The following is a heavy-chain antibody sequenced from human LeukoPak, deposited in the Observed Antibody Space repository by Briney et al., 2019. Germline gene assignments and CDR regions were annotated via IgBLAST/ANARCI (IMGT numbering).Heavy chain of an antibody. J-gene: IGHJ6*03. Sequence: ASVKVSCKAFGYTFSSYGISWVRQAPGQGLEWMGWISGSNGNTNYAQKLQGRVTMTTDTSTSSVYMELRSLRSDDTAVYYCARGGRYYVDVWGKGTTVTVSS. CDR2: ISGSNGNT. CDR1: GYTFSSYG. CDR3: ARGGRYYVDV. V-gene: IGHV1-18*01.